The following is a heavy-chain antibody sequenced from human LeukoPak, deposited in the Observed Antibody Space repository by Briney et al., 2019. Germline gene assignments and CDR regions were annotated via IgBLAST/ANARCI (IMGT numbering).Heavy chain of an antibody. D-gene: IGHD1-26*01. CDR2: IKEDGSEK. Sequence: GRSLRLSCAASGFTFTSYGMHWVRQAPGKGLGWVANIKEDGSEKYYVDSVKGRFTISRDNAKNSLCLQMNSLRAEDTAIYYCVRSGGYWGQGTLVTVSS. J-gene: IGHJ4*02. CDR3: VRSGGY. CDR1: GFTFTSYG. V-gene: IGHV3-7*05.